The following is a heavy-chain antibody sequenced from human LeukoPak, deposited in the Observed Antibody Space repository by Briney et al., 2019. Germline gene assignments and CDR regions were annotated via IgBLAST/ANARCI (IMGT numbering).Heavy chain of an antibody. V-gene: IGHV3-48*02. CDR1: EFAFSTYN. J-gene: IGHJ4*02. CDR3: ARVAAGYSVNYFDY. CDR2: ISTGSSTT. Sequence: GGSLRLSCAASEFAFSTYNMNRVRQAPGKGLEWVSYISTGSSTTYYAGSVKGRFTISRDNVENSLYLQMNSLRDEDTAVYYCARVAAGYSVNYFDYWGQGTLVTVSS. D-gene: IGHD4-23*01.